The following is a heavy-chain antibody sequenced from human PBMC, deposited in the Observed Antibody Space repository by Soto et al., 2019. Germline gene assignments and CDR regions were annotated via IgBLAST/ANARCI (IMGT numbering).Heavy chain of an antibody. Sequence: SETLSLTCTVSGGSISSSSYYWGWIRQPPGKGLEWIGSIYYSGSTYYNPSLKSRVTISVDTSKNQFSLQLSSVTAADTAVYYCARHTGDYYDSSGYYCDYWGQGTLVTVSS. V-gene: IGHV4-39*01. CDR3: ARHTGDYYDSSGYYCDY. CDR2: IYYSGST. D-gene: IGHD3-22*01. CDR1: GGSISSSSYY. J-gene: IGHJ4*02.